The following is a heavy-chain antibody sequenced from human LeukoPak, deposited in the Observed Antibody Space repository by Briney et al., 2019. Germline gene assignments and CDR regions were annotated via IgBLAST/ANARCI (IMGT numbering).Heavy chain of an antibody. Sequence: PSETLSLTCTVSGGSISSYYWSWIRQPPGKGPEWIGYIYYSGSTNYNPSLKSRVTMSVDTSKNQFSLKLSFVTAADTAVYYCARVGDYALKDWGQGTLVTVSS. CDR1: GGSISSYY. V-gene: IGHV4-59*12. D-gene: IGHD3-16*01. CDR3: ARVGDYALKD. CDR2: IYYSGST. J-gene: IGHJ4*02.